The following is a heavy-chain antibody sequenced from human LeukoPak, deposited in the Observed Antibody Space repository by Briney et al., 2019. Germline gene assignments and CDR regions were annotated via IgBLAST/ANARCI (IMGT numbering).Heavy chain of an antibody. CDR3: ARDRLTTVTTFHFDY. J-gene: IGHJ4*02. CDR2: IWSDTTNK. V-gene: IGHV3-33*01. D-gene: IGHD4-17*01. CDR1: GVTFSSYA. Sequence: GGSLRLSCAASGVTFSSYAMHWVRQAPGKGREWVAVIWSDTTNKYYADSVKGRFTISRDNSKNTLYLQMSSLRVEDTATYYCARDRLTTVTTFHFDYWGQGTLVTVSS.